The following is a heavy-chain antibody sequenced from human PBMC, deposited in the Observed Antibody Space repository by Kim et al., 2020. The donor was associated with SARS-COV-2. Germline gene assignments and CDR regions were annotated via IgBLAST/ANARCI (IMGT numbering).Heavy chain of an antibody. D-gene: IGHD3-3*01. V-gene: IGHV4-4*02. J-gene: IGHJ4*02. CDR3: ARSITIFGVVITFDY. Sequence: PSLKGRVTISVAKSKTQFSLKLSSVTAADTAVYYCARSITIFGVVITFDYWGQGTLVTVSS.